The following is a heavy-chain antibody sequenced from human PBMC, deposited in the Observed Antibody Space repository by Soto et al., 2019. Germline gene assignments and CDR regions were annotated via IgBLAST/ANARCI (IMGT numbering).Heavy chain of an antibody. CDR3: ARWDLNDHAFDI. CDR2: ITPSTSTI. CDR1: GFTFTTYS. J-gene: IGHJ3*02. Sequence: EVQLVESGGGLVQPGGSLRLSCAASGFTFTTYSMGWVRQAPGKGLEWVSYITPSTSTIFYADSVKGRFTISRDNAKNSLSLQMNSLRDEDTAVYYCARWDLNDHAFDIWGQGTMVTVSS. D-gene: IGHD1-1*01. V-gene: IGHV3-48*02.